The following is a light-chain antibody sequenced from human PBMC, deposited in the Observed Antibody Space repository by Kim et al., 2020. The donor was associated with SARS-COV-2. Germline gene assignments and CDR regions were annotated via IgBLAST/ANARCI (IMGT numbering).Light chain of an antibody. CDR1: SSNIGAGYD. V-gene: IGLV1-40*01. J-gene: IGLJ2*01. Sequence: QSVLTQSPSVSGAPGQRVTISCTGSSSNIGAGYDVHWYQQLPGKAPKLLIYRNSNRPSGVPDRFSGSKSGTSASLAITGLQAEDEADYYCQSYDSSLSGSVFGGGTQRTVL. CDR2: RNS. CDR3: QSYDSSLSGSV.